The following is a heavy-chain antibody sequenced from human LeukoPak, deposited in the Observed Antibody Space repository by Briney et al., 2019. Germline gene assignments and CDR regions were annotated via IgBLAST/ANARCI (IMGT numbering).Heavy chain of an antibody. V-gene: IGHV1-18*01. CDR3: AREYSTRGYYYMDV. CDR2: ISAYNGNT. J-gene: IGHJ6*03. Sequence: GASVKVSCKAAGYTFTSYGIGWGRQAPGQGLEWMGWISAYNGNTNYAQKLQGRVSMTTDTSTSTAYMELRSLRSDDTAVYYCAREYSTRGYYYMDVWGKGTTVTISS. CDR1: GYTFTSYG. D-gene: IGHD2-2*01.